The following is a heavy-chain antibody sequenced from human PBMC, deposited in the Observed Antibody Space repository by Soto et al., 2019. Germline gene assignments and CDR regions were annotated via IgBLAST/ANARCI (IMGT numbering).Heavy chain of an antibody. CDR2: IIPIFGKT. CDR1: GGSISSYS. CDR3: ARLRGDXXXXXXXXXXXXXXXXXV. J-gene: IGHJ6*02. D-gene: IGHD2-21*01. V-gene: IGHV1-69*12. Sequence: QVQLVQSGAEVKKPGSSVKVSCKASGGSISSYSINWVRQAPGQGLEWMGGIIPIFGKTNYAQKFQGRVTITADESTRTDYMELSSLRSEDTAVYHCARLRGDXXXXXXXXXXXXXXXXXVXGQGTTVTVSS.